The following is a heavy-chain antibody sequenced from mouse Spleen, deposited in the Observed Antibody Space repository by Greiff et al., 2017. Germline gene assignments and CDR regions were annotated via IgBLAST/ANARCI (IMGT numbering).Heavy chain of an antibody. CDR1: GYAFSSYW. CDR2: IYPGDGDT. CDR3: ARGGYGNYFYYYAMDY. D-gene: IGHD2-1*01. Sequence: QVQLQQSGAELVKPGASVKISCKASGYAFSSYWMNWVKQRPGKGLEWIGQIYPGDGDTNYNGKFKGKATLTADKSSSTAYMQLSSLTSEDSAVYFCARGGYGNYFYYYAMDYWGQGTSVTVSS. J-gene: IGHJ4*01. V-gene: IGHV1-80*01.